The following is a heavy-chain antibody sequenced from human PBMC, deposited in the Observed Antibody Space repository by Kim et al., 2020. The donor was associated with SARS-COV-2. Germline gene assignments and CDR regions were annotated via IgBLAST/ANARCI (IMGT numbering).Heavy chain of an antibody. CDR2: IWYDGSNK. D-gene: IGHD3-10*01. V-gene: IGHV3-33*06. Sequence: GGSLRLSCAASGFTFSSYGMHWVRQAPGKGLEWVAVIWYDGSNKYYADSVKGRFTISRDNSKNTLYLQMNSLRAEDTAVYYCAKDPYGSGSYYPGYYFDYWVQGTLVTVSS. CDR3: AKDPYGSGSYYPGYYFDY. CDR1: GFTFSSYG. J-gene: IGHJ4*02.